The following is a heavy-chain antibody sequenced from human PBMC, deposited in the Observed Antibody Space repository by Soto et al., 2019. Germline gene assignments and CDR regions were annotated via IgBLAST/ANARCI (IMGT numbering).Heavy chain of an antibody. CDR1: GYTFTSYA. CDR2: INAGNGNT. V-gene: IGHV1-3*01. Sequence: GASVKVSCKASGYTFTSYAMHWVRQAPGQRLEWMGWINAGNGNTKYSQKFQGRVTITRDTSASTAYMELSSLRSEDTAVYYCARHIGASYDNNGYPYFDYWGQGTRVTVSS. D-gene: IGHD3-22*01. J-gene: IGHJ4*02. CDR3: ARHIGASYDNNGYPYFDY.